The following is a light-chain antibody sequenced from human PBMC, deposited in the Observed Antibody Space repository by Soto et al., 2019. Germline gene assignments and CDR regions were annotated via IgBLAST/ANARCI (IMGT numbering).Light chain of an antibody. V-gene: IGLV1-51*01. J-gene: IGLJ1*01. CDR3: GTWDSTLSGV. CDR2: GND. CDR1: SSNIGNNY. Sequence: QSVLTQPPSVSAAPGQKVTISCSGSSSNIGNNYVSWYQHLPGAAPKLIIYGNDKRSSGIPDRFSGSKSGTSATLDITGLQTGDEADYYCGTWDSTLSGVFGTGTKLTVL.